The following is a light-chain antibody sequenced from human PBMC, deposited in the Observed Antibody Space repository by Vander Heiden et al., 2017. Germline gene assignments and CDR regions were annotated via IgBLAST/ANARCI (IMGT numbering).Light chain of an antibody. CDR3: CSYAGAYFLCV. J-gene: IGLJ3*02. CDR2: YFY. CDR1: SSDVGSYNN. Sequence: QSALTQPRSVSGSPGQSVTISCPGTSSDVGSYNNVSWYQLQSGKAPNLRIYYFYNPRSRVPAPFSGSKSSNTASLKLSGLQADDKADYYCCSYAGAYFLCVYGGGTGTTVL. V-gene: IGLV2-11*01.